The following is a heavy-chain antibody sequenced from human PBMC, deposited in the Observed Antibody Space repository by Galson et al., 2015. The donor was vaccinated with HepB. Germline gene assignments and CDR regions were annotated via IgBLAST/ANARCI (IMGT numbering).Heavy chain of an antibody. V-gene: IGHV3-23*01. CDR1: GFTFSSHA. D-gene: IGHD2/OR15-2a*01. J-gene: IGHJ4*02. CDR2: ISGSGGST. CDR3: ARDREYAFDY. Sequence: SLRLSCAASGFTFSSHAMSWVRQAPGKGLEWVSAISGSGGSTYYADSVKGRFTISRDNSKNTLYLEMNSLRAEDTAVYYCARDREYAFDYWGQGTLVTVSS.